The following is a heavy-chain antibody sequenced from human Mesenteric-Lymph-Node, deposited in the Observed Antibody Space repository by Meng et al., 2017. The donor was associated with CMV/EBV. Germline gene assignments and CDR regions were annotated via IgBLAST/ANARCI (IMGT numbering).Heavy chain of an antibody. D-gene: IGHD3-3*01. CDR3: AKDMGSSDPDHPALEYYYYYGMDV. J-gene: IGHJ6*02. CDR2: ISWNSGSI. Sequence: SLKISCAASGFTFDDYAMHWVRQAPGKGLEWVSGISWNSGSIGYADSVKGRFTISRDNAKNSLYLQMNSLRAEDTALYYCAKDMGSSDPDHPALEYYYYYGMDVWGQGTTVTVSS. CDR1: GFTFDDYA. V-gene: IGHV3-9*01.